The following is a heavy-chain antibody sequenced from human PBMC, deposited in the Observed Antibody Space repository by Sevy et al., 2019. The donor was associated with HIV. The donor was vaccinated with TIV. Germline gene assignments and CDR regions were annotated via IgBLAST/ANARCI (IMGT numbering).Heavy chain of an antibody. CDR3: AKSLTSFRGMDV. CDR1: GFTFDDSA. V-gene: IGHV3-9*01. J-gene: IGHJ6*02. Sequence: GGSLRLSCAASGFTFDDSAMHRVRQAPGKGLEWVSTISWNSDIIVYGDSVKGRFTISRDNAKNSLYLQMKSLRAEDTALYYCAKSLTSFRGMDVWGQGTTVTVSS. CDR2: ISWNSDII. D-gene: IGHD3-16*01.